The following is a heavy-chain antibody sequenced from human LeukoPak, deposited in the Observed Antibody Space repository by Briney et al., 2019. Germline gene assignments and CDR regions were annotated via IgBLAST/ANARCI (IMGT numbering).Heavy chain of an antibody. V-gene: IGHV3-21*01. CDR2: ISSSSSYI. CDR1: GFTFSSYS. D-gene: IGHD5-24*01. J-gene: IGHJ6*03. CDR3: ASQDVNYYYMDV. Sequence: GSLRLSCAASGFTFSSYSMNWVRQAPGKGLEWVSSISSSSSYIYYADSVKGRFTISRDNAKNSLYLQMNSLRAEDTAVYYCASQDVNYYYMDVWGKGTTVTVSS.